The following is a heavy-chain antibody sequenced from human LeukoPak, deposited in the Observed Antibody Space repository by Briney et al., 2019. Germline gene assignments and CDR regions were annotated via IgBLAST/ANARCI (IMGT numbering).Heavy chain of an antibody. CDR2: IGSTGTDR. V-gene: IGHV3-21*01. J-gene: IGHJ4*02. CDR1: GFTFSNAW. D-gene: IGHD1-14*01. Sequence: PGGSLRLSCAASGFTFSNAWMSWVRQAPGKGLEWVSSIGSTGTDRYYADSVKGRFTISRDNAKNSLYLQMNSLRAEDTTVYYCATETIGRHYDYWGQGTLLTVSS. CDR3: ATETIGRHYDY.